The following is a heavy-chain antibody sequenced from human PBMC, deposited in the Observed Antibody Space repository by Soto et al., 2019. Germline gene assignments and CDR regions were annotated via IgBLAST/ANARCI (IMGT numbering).Heavy chain of an antibody. Sequence: GVSLRLSCKASVFTFSRDRREWVRQAPGKGLEWVAVIWYDGSNKYYADSVKGRFTISRDNSKNTLYLQMNSLRAEDRAVYYCATLAGYYYDSSGYYPTPDAFDIWGQGTMVTVSS. V-gene: IGHV3-33*01. D-gene: IGHD3-22*01. J-gene: IGHJ3*02. CDR2: IWYDGSNK. CDR3: ATLAGYYYDSSGYYPTPDAFDI. CDR1: VFTFSRDR.